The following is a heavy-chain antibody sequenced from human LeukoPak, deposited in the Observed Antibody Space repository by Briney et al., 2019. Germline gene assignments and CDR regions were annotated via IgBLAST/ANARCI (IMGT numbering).Heavy chain of an antibody. V-gene: IGHV4-34*01. Sequence: SETLSLTCAVYGGSFSGYYWSWIRQPPGKGLEWIGEINHSGSTNYNPSLKSRVTISVDTSKNQFSLKLSSVTAADTAVYYCARRLGFRSGYYYFDYWGQGTLVTVSS. CDR2: INHSGST. CDR3: ARRLGFRSGYYYFDY. D-gene: IGHD3-3*01. J-gene: IGHJ4*02. CDR1: GGSFSGYY.